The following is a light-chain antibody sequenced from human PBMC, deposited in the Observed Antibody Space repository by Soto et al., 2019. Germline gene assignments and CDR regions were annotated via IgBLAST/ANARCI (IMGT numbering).Light chain of an antibody. CDR3: MQAPQFLWT. Sequence: DVVMTQSPLSLPVTPGEPASISCRSSQSPLRCTGSNLVDWFLQKPGQSPQVLIYVGSNRASGVPDRFSGSGSGTDFTLKISRVEAEDVGVYYCMQAPQFLWTFGQGTKVEI. CDR1: QSPLRCTGSNL. J-gene: IGKJ1*01. CDR2: VGS. V-gene: IGKV2-28*01.